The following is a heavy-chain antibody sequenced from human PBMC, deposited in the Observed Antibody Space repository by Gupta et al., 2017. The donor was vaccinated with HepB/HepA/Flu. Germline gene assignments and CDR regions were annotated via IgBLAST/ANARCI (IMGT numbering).Heavy chain of an antibody. J-gene: IGHJ4*02. CDR3: ARFSSQRYFYDY. CDR1: GYTFPGYY. D-gene: IGHD2-2*01. Sequence: QVQLVQSGADVKKPGASVKVSCKASGYTFPGYYIPWVRQAPGQGLEWMGWINPNNGRTKYVEKFQGRVTMTRDMSISTAYMALTRLTSNDTAIYFCARFSSQRYFYDYWGQGTLVTVTS. CDR2: INPNNGRT. V-gene: IGHV1-2*02.